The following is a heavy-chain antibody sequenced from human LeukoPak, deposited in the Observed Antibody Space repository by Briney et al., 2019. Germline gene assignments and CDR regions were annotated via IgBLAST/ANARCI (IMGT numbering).Heavy chain of an antibody. CDR3: ARGTVTAPDY. CDR2: IYSGGNS. Sequence: GGSLRLSCAASGFSVSNTYMSWVRQAPGKGLEWVSIIYSGGNSYYADSVKGRFTISRDNSKNTLYLQMNRLRPEDTAVYYCARGTVTAPDYWGQGTLVTVSS. J-gene: IGHJ4*02. CDR1: GFSVSNTY. V-gene: IGHV3-53*01. D-gene: IGHD2-21*02.